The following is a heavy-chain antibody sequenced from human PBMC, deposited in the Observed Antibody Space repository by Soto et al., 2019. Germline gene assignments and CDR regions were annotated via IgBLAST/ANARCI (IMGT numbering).Heavy chain of an antibody. CDR1: VFTFSSYA. CDR3: ARDTWSQWFGELSYYFDY. CDR2: ISYDGSNK. D-gene: IGHD3-10*01. V-gene: IGHV3-30-3*01. J-gene: IGHJ4*02. Sequence: PGGALRLSCAASVFTFSSYAMHWVRQAPGKGLEWVAVISYDGSNKYYADSVKGRFTISRDNSKNTLYLQMNSLRAEDTAVYYCARDTWSQWFGELSYYFDYWGQGTLVTVSS.